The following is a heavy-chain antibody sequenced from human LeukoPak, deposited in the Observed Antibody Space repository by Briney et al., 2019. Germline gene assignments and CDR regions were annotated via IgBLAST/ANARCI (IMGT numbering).Heavy chain of an antibody. CDR2: INPNNGDT. D-gene: IGHD6-25*01. Sequence: GASVKVSCKASGYTFTGYYMHWVRQAPGQGLEWMGWINPNNGDTHYAQKFQGTVTMTSDTSTSTVYMELSSLRSEDTAVYFCARVGVTAATADYWGQGTLVTVSS. CDR1: GYTFTGYY. CDR3: ARVGVTAATADY. V-gene: IGHV1-2*02. J-gene: IGHJ4*02.